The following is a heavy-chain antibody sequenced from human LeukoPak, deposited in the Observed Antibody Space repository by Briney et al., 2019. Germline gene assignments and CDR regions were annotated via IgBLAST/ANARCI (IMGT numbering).Heavy chain of an antibody. CDR2: INPSGGTP. CDR3: ARGTGEP. Sequence: RASAKVSCKASGYTFTSYYIHWVRQAPGQGLEWMGIINPSGGTPRYAQKFQGRVTMTMNMPTSTVYMELSSLRSEDTAVYYCARGTGEPWGQGTLVTVSS. J-gene: IGHJ5*02. CDR1: GYTFTSYY. V-gene: IGHV1-46*01. D-gene: IGHD3-16*01.